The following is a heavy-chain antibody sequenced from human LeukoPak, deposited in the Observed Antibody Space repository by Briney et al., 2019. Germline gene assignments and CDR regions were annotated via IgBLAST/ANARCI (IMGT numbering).Heavy chain of an antibody. D-gene: IGHD3-22*01. V-gene: IGHV1-18*01. Sequence: GASVKVSCKASGYTFTSYGISWVRQAPGQGLEWMGWISAYNGNTNYAQKLQGRVTMTTDTSTSTAYMELRGLRSDDTAVYYCARDDYSPPYYYDSSGYYGFDYWGQGTLVTVSS. CDR2: ISAYNGNT. CDR1: GYTFTSYG. CDR3: ARDDYSPPYYYDSSGYYGFDY. J-gene: IGHJ4*02.